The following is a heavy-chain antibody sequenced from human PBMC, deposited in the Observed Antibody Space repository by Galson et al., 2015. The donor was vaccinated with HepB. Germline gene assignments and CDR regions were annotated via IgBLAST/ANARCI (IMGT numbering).Heavy chain of an antibody. D-gene: IGHD5-18*01. CDR1: GYTFSSYA. CDR3: ARDPPWVDTAMKIAYYFDY. V-gene: IGHV3-23*01. Sequence: SLRLSCAASGYTFSSYAMSWVRQAPGKGLEWVSAISGSGGSTYYADSVKGRFTISRDNSKNTLYLQMNSLRAEDTAVYYCARDPPWVDTAMKIAYYFDYWGQGTLVTVSS. CDR2: ISGSGGST. J-gene: IGHJ4*02.